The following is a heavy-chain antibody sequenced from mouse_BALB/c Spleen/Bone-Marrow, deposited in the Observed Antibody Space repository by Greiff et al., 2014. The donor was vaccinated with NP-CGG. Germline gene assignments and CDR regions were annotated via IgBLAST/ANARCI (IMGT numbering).Heavy chain of an antibody. Sequence: VQLQQSGAELVKPGASVKLSCTASGFNIKDTYMHWVKQRPEQGLEWIGRIDPANGNTKYDPKFQGKATITADTSSNTAYLPLSSLTSEDTAVYYCANYYYGSSLFAYWGQGTLVTVAA. CDR1: GFNIKDTY. J-gene: IGHJ3*01. V-gene: IGHV14-3*02. CDR2: IDPANGNT. CDR3: ANYYYGSSLFAY. D-gene: IGHD1-1*01.